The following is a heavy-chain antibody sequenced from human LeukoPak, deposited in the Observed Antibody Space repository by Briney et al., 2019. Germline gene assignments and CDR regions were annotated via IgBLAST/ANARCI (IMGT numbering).Heavy chain of an antibody. V-gene: IGHV4-34*01. D-gene: IGHD2-15*01. CDR3: ARHPVVVVAATNWFDP. J-gene: IGHJ5*02. CDR2: INHSGST. Sequence: SETLSLTCAVYGGSFSGYYWSWIRQPPGKGLEWIGEINHSGSTNYNPSLKSRVTISVDTSKNQFSLKLSSVPAADTAVYYCARHPVVVVAATNWFDPWGQGTLVTVSS. CDR1: GGSFSGYY.